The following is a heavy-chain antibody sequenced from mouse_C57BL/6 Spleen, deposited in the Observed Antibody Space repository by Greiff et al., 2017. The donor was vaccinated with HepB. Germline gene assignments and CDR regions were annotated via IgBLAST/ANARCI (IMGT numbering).Heavy chain of an antibody. CDR1: GFTFSDYG. D-gene: IGHD2-12*01. J-gene: IGHJ4*01. Sequence: EVKLMESGGGLVKPGGSLKLSCAASGFTFSDYGMHWVRQAPEKGLEWVAYISSGSSTIYYADTVKGRFTISRDNAKNTLFLQMTSLRSEDTAMYYCARAIVTRYYAMDYWGQGTSVTVSS. CDR3: ARAIVTRYYAMDY. CDR2: ISSGSSTI. V-gene: IGHV5-17*01.